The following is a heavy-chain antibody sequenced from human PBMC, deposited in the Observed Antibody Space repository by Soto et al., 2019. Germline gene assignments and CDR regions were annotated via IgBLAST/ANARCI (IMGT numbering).Heavy chain of an antibody. V-gene: IGHV1-8*01. CDR3: VRQPGGVATPGDDY. CDR2: MNPDSGDT. Sequence: QVKLVQSGAEVRKPGASVKVSCEASGYPFIAFDINWVRQAAGQGLEWMGWMNPDSGDTAFARRFQDRITMTRTTSISTAYMELSGLTSDDTAVYYCVRQPGGVATPGDDYWGQGTLVSVSS. CDR1: GYPFIAFD. J-gene: IGHJ4*02. D-gene: IGHD2-15*01.